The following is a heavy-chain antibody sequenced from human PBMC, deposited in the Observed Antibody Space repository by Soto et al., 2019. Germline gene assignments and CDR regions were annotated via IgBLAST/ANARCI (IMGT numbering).Heavy chain of an antibody. CDR1: GYPFTSYG. CDR2: ISAYNGNT. J-gene: IGHJ5*02. Sequence: ASVKVSCKASGYPFTSYGISWVRQAPGQGLEWMGWISAYNGNTNYAQKFQGRVTITADESTSTAYMELSSLRSEDTAVYYCARDRGPSSGYYPYWFDPWGQGTLVTVSS. D-gene: IGHD3-22*01. CDR3: ARDRGPSSGYYPYWFDP. V-gene: IGHV1-18*01.